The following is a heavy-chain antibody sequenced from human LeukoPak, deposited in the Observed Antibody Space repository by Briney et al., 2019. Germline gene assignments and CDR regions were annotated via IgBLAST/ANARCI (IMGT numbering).Heavy chain of an antibody. D-gene: IGHD4-17*01. J-gene: IGHJ4*02. CDR1: GLSFRRYS. Sequence: GESLRLSCVASGLSFRRYSMNWVRQAPGKGLEWVAYISYSSSFIYYADSVKGRFIITRDNAENSLYLQMNSLRAEDTAVYYCARDQGTYTDYDVDYWGQGTLVTVSS. V-gene: IGHV3-21*01. CDR3: ARDQGTYTDYDVDY. CDR2: ISYSSSFI.